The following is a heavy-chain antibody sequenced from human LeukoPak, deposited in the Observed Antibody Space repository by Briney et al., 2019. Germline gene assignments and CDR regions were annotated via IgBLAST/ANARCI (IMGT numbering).Heavy chain of an antibody. J-gene: IGHJ3*02. CDR3: AMHRRDGYDAFDI. D-gene: IGHD5-12*01. Sequence: GESLKTSCKGSGYSFTSYWIGWVRQMPGKGLEWMGIIYPGDSDTRYSPSFQGQVTISADKSISTAYLQWGSLKASDTAMYYCAMHRRDGYDAFDIWGQGTMVTVSS. CDR2: IYPGDSDT. CDR1: GYSFTSYW. V-gene: IGHV5-51*01.